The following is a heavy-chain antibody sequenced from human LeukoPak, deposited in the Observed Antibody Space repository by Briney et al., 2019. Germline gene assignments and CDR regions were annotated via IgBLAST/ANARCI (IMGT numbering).Heavy chain of an antibody. CDR3: AKDESNGPFDY. Sequence: GGSLRLSCAASGFTFSSYAMSWVRQAPGKGLEWVSAISGSGGSTYYADSVKGRFTFSRDNSKNTLFLQMNSLRAEDTAIYYCAKDESNGPFDYWGQGTLVTVSS. D-gene: IGHD2-8*01. CDR1: GFTFSSYA. J-gene: IGHJ4*02. CDR2: ISGSGGST. V-gene: IGHV3-23*01.